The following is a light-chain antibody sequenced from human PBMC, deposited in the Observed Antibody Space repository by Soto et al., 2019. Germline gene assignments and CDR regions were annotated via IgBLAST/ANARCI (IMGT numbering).Light chain of an antibody. J-gene: IGKJ4*01. CDR3: QQYDNPALT. CDR2: DAL. CDR1: QDISNY. Sequence: DIQMTQSTSSLSASVGDRVTITCQASQDISNYLNWYQQKPGKAPKLLIYDALNLETGVPSRFSGRGSGTDFTFTISRLPPEDIATYYCQQYDNPALTFGGGTKVEI. V-gene: IGKV1-33*01.